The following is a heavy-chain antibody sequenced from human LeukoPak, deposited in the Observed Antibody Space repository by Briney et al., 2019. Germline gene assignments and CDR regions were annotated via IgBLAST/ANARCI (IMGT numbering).Heavy chain of an antibody. CDR3: TRAPINYCSGGSCYSGTNWFDP. V-gene: IGHV3-74*01. CDR2: IYNDGSST. Sequence: GGSLRLSCAASGFTFSAHWMHWVRQAPGKGLVWISRIYNDGSSTTYADSVKGRFTISRDNAKNMLHLQMNSLRAEDTAVYYCTRAPINYCSGGSCYSGTNWFDPWGQGTLVTVSS. J-gene: IGHJ5*02. D-gene: IGHD2-15*01. CDR1: GFTFSAHW.